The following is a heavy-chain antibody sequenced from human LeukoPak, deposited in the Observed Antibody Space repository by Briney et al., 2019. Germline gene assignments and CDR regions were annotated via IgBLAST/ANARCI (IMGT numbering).Heavy chain of an antibody. Sequence: PSETLSLTCTVSGGSISSGGYYWSWIRQHPGKGLEWIGYIYYSGSTYYNPSLKSRVTISVDTSKNQFSLKLSSVTAADTAVYYCARARYSSGWFDYWGQGTLVTVSS. J-gene: IGHJ4*02. CDR2: IYYSGST. CDR3: ARARYSSGWFDY. D-gene: IGHD6-19*01. CDR1: GGSISSGGYY. V-gene: IGHV4-31*03.